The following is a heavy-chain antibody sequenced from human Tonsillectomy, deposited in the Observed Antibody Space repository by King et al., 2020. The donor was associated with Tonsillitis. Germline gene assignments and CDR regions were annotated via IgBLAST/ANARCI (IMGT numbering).Heavy chain of an antibody. D-gene: IGHD6-25*01. CDR3: ARERLWGSGWGLDN. CDR1: GFTFSSYA. V-gene: IGHV3-33*05. J-gene: IGHJ4*02. Sequence: VQLVESGGGVVQPGRPLRLSCAASGFTFSSYAIHWVRQAPGKGLEWVAVISSDGSRTYYTDSVQGRFTISRDNSNDMLYLQMSSLRTEDTAVYYCARERLWGSGWGLDNWGRGTLVTVSS. CDR2: ISSDGSRT.